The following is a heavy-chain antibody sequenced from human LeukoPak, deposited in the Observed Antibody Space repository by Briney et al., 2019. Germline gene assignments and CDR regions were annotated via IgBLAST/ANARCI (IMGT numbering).Heavy chain of an antibody. CDR3: ARDPSITTRMVRGVSPYDY. CDR2: INPNSGGT. D-gene: IGHD3-10*01. CDR1: GGTVSRYP. J-gene: IGHJ4*02. V-gene: IGHV1-2*02. Sequence: ASVKVSCKASGGTVSRYPISWVRQAPGQGLEWMGWINPNSGGTNYAQKFQGRVTMTRDTSISTAYMELSRLRSDDTAVYYCARDPSITTRMVRGVSPYDYWGQGTLVTVSS.